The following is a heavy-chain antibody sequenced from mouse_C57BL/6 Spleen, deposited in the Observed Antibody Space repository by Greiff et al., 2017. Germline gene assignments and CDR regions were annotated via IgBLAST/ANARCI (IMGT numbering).Heavy chain of an antibody. CDR2: ISSGSSTI. CDR1: GFTFSDYG. D-gene: IGHD2-3*01. J-gene: IGHJ3*01. V-gene: IGHV5-17*01. CDR3: ASRDDGYPFAY. Sequence: EVKLVESGGGLVKPGGSLKLSCAASGFTFSDYGMHWVRQAPEQGLEWVAYISSGSSTIYYAATVKGRFTISRDTAKNTLFLQMTSLRSEDKAMDYCASRDDGYPFAYWGQGTLVTVSA.